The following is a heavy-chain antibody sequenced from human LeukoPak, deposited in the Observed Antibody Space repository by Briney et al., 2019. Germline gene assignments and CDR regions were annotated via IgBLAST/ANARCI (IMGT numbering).Heavy chain of an antibody. Sequence: SETLSLNCAVYGESLSGFYWSWVRQPPGKGLEWIGEINHSGSTNYNPSLKSRVTISVDTSKNQFSLKLSSVTAADTAVYYCARSWGLADAFDIWGQGTMVTVSS. CDR3: ARSWGLADAFDI. J-gene: IGHJ3*02. CDR1: GESLSGFY. D-gene: IGHD3-16*01. V-gene: IGHV4-34*01. CDR2: INHSGST.